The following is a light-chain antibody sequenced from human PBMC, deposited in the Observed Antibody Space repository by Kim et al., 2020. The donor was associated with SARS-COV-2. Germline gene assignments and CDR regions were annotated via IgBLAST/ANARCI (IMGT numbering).Light chain of an antibody. V-gene: IGLV1-47*01. Sequence: QSITSSCSTSSAVSGSNLVYWYQQVPGAAPKLLIYRDNQRPSGVPDRFSGSKSGNSASLAISGLRSEDEADYYCAACDDRLSGVFGGGTQLTVL. J-gene: IGLJ3*02. CDR3: AACDDRLSGV. CDR1: SAVSGSNL. CDR2: RDN.